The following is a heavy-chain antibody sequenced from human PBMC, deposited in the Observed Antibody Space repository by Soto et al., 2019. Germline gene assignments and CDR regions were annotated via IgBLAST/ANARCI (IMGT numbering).Heavy chain of an antibody. CDR3: ARKGTNCYDDGLDV. CDR2: VDWDDDK. V-gene: IGHV2-70*01. Sequence: GSGPTLVNPTQTLTLTCTFSGFSLSTDGMCVSWIRQPPGKALEWLALVDWDDDKHYSTSLETRLTISKDTSKNQVVLTMTNMDPVDTGTYYCARKGTNCYDDGLDVWGQGITVTVSS. J-gene: IGHJ6*02. D-gene: IGHD3-22*01. CDR1: GFSLSTDGMC.